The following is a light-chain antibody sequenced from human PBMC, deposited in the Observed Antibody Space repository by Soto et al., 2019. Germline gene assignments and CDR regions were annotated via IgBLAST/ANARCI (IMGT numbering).Light chain of an antibody. CDR3: QQRSGWPLT. Sequence: EVVLTQSPATLSLSPGETATLSCRASQSISSYLVWFQQKPGQAPRLLIYDASSRATGVPARFSGGGSGTDFTLTTSSLEPEDFAVYYCQQRSGWPLTFGGGTKVEIK. CDR2: DAS. J-gene: IGKJ4*01. V-gene: IGKV3-11*01. CDR1: QSISSY.